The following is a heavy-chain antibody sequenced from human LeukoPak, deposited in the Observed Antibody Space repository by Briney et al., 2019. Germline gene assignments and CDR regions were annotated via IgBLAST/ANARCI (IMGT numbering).Heavy chain of an antibody. Sequence: ASVKVSCKASGYTFTGYYMHWVRQAPGQGLEWMGWINPNSGGTNYAQKFQGRVTMTRDTSISTAYMELSGLRSDDTAVYYCARETARGWFKALDYWGQGTLVTVSS. CDR2: INPNSGGT. CDR1: GYTFTGYY. CDR3: ARETARGWFKALDY. V-gene: IGHV1-2*02. D-gene: IGHD6-19*01. J-gene: IGHJ4*02.